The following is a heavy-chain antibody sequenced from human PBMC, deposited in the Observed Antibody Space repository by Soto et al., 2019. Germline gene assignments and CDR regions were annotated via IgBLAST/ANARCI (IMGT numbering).Heavy chain of an antibody. CDR2: IKSKTDGGTT. J-gene: IGHJ6*02. CDR3: TSLSITIFGVVLMDV. V-gene: IGHV3-15*07. Sequence: GGSLRLSCAASGFTFSNAWMNWVRQAPGKGLEWVGRIKSKTDGGTTDYAAPVKGRFTISRDDSKNTLYLQMNSLKTEDTAVYYCTSLSITIFGVVLMDVWGQGTTVTVSS. D-gene: IGHD3-3*01. CDR1: GFTFSNAW.